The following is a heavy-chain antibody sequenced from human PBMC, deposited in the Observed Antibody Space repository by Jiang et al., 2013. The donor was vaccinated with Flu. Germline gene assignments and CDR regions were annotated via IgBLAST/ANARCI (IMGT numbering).Heavy chain of an antibody. CDR3: ASPRGYNYGPFDF. D-gene: IGHD5-18*01. CDR2: IYPGDSDT. CDR1: GYIFTSFY. Sequence: GAEVKKPGESLKISCKGSGYIFTSFYIAWVRQMPGKGLEWMGIIYPGDSDTKYNPSFQGQVTISADKSINTAYLQWTSLKASDTAIYYCASPRGYNYGPFDFWGQGNPDHRVL. V-gene: IGHV5-51*03. J-gene: IGHJ4*02.